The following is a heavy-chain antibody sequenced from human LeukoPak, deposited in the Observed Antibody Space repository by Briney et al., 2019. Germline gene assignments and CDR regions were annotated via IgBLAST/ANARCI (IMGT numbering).Heavy chain of an antibody. Sequence: RPGGSLRLSCAASGFTFDDYGMSWVRQAPGKGLEWVSGINWNGGSTGYADSVKGRFTISRDNAKNSLYLQMNSLRAEDTALYYCARDLSSSSGWYHYYYYMDVWGKGTTVTVSS. CDR3: ARDLSSSSGWYHYYYYMDV. CDR2: INWNGGST. J-gene: IGHJ6*03. D-gene: IGHD6-19*01. CDR1: GFTFDDYG. V-gene: IGHV3-20*04.